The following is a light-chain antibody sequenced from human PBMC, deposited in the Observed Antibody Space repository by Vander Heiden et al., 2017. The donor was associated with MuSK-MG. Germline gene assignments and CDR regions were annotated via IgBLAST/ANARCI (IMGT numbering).Light chain of an antibody. CDR3: QQYDNLWT. CDR1: QDISNY. CDR2: DAS. V-gene: IGKV1-33*01. J-gene: IGKJ1*01. Sequence: DIQMTQSPSSLSASVGDRVTITCQASQDISNYLNWYQQKPGKAPKLLIYDASNLETGVPSRFSGSGSGTDFTFTISSLQPEDIATYYCQQYDNLWTFGQGTKVXIK.